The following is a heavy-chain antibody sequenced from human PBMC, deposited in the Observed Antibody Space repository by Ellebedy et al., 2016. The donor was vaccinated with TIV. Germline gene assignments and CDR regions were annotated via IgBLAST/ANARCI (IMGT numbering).Heavy chain of an antibody. Sequence: GGSLRLSXTASGFTFNNYWMYWVRQAPGKGLEWVTNIKEDGSDKNYVDSVKGRFTISRDNAKNSLYLQMNSLRVEDTAVYYCARGSDWAFDYWGQGTLVTVSS. CDR1: GFTFNNYW. CDR3: ARGSDWAFDY. CDR2: IKEDGSDK. V-gene: IGHV3-7*04. J-gene: IGHJ4*02. D-gene: IGHD2-21*01.